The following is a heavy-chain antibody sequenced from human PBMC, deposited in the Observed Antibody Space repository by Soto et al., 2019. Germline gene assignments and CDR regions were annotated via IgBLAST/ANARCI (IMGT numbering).Heavy chain of an antibody. D-gene: IGHD3-22*01. CDR1: GGSISGYY. CDR2: IYYSGST. CDR3: AKDRVPNDSSGYYSILTDS. Sequence: LSLTCSVSGGSISGYYWSWIRQTPEKGLEWIGYIYYSGSTNYNPSLKSRVTMLIDMSKNQFSLKLTSVRAEDTAVYYCAKDRVPNDSSGYYSILTDSWGQGTVVTVSS. V-gene: IGHV4-59*12. J-gene: IGHJ4*02.